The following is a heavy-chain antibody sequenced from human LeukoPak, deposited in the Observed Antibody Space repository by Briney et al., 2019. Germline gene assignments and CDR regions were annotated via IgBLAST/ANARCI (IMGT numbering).Heavy chain of an antibody. CDR2: IYYSGST. CDR3: ARGYYDFWSAPLYYYYGMDV. J-gene: IGHJ6*02. V-gene: IGHV4-31*03. D-gene: IGHD3-3*01. CDR1: GGSISSGGYY. Sequence: PSETLSLTCTVSGGSISSGGYYWSWIRQHPGKGLEWIGYIYYSGSTYYNPSLKSRVTISVDTSKNQFSLKLSSVTAADTAVYYCARGYYDFWSAPLYYYYGMDVWGQGTTVTVSS.